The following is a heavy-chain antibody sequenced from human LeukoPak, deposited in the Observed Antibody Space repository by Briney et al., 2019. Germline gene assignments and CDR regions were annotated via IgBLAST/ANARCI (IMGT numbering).Heavy chain of an antibody. CDR1: GGSFSGYY. CDR3: AREASGDRGFDY. J-gene: IGHJ4*02. D-gene: IGHD6-25*01. V-gene: IGHV4-34*01. CDR2: INHSGST. Sequence: PSETLSLTCAVYGGSFSGYYWSWIRQPPGRRLDWIGEINHSGSTDYNPSLKSRVTISVDTSKNQFSLKLSSVTAADTAVYYCAREASGDRGFDYWGQGILVTVSS.